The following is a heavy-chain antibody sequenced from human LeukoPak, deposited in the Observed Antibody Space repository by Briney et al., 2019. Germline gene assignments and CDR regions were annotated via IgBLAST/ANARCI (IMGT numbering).Heavy chain of an antibody. J-gene: IGHJ4*02. CDR2: ISGSGGST. V-gene: IGHV3-23*01. Sequence: PGGSLRLSCAASGFTFSSYAMSWVRQAPGKGLEWVSAISGSGGSTYYADSVKGRFTISRDNSKNTLYLQMNSLRAEDTAVYYCARDREINYYDSSGYYLIWGQGTLATVSS. CDR3: ARDREINYYDSSGYYLI. D-gene: IGHD3-22*01. CDR1: GFTFSSYA.